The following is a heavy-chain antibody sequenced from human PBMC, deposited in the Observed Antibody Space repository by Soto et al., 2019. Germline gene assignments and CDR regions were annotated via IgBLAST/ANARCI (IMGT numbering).Heavy chain of an antibody. V-gene: IGHV3-30-3*01. D-gene: IGHD5-18*01. Sequence: VGSLRLSCAASGFTFSSYAMHWVRQAPGKGLEWVAVISYDGSNKYYADSVKGRFTISRDNSKNTLYLQMNSLRAEDTAVYYCARPLPTAMDPEHGAFAICSQGSTDIGSS. CDR1: GFTFSSYA. CDR3: ARPLPTAMDPEHGAFAI. J-gene: IGHJ3*02. CDR2: ISYDGSNK.